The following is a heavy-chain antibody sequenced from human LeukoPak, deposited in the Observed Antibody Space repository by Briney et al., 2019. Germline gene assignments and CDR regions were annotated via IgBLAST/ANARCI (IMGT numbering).Heavy chain of an antibody. CDR3: ARRHNALGYCSSGICYDFDS. J-gene: IGHJ4*02. D-gene: IGHD2-15*01. V-gene: IGHV4-39*01. Sequence: PSETLSLTCTVSGGSISSSRYHWGWIRRSPGKGLERIGSIYYSGTTDYNPSLRSRVTIYVDTSRNQFSLKLSSVTAADTAVYYCARRHNALGYCSSGICYDFDSWGQGTLVTVSS. CDR1: GGSISSSRYH. CDR2: IYYSGTT.